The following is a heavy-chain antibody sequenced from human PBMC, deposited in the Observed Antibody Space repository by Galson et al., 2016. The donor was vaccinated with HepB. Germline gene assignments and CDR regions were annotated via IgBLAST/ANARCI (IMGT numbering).Heavy chain of an antibody. CDR3: ARYCSSSSCELADYYYYYYGMDV. D-gene: IGHD2-2*01. J-gene: IGHJ6*02. V-gene: IGHV3-11*01. CDR1: GFTFSAYY. Sequence: LRLSCAASGFTFSAYYMSWIRQAPGRGLEWISYISGSGSAIYYADPVKGRFTISRDNSKDSLYLQMNSLRAEDTAVYYCARYCSSSSCELADYYYYYYGMDVWGQGTTVTVSS. CDR2: ISGSGSAI.